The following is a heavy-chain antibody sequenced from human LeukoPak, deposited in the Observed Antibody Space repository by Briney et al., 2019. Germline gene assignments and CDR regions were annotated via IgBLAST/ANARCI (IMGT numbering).Heavy chain of an antibody. CDR3: AKSRGRYDNSGWRTFDY. J-gene: IGHJ4*02. Sequence: GGSLRLSCAASGFTFSNFPMSWVRQAPGKGLEWVSAVNGDTTFYADSVKGRFTISRDNSKNTLYLQMNSLRAEDTAIYYCAKSRGRYDNSGWRTFDYWGQGTLVTVSS. CDR1: GFTFSNFP. CDR2: VNGDTT. V-gene: IGHV3-23*01. D-gene: IGHD6-19*01.